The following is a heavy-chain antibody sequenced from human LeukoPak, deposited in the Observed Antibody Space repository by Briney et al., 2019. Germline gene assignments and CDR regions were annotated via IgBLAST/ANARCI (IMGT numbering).Heavy chain of an antibody. CDR2: INHSGST. CDR3: ARMALATVVIYYFDY. J-gene: IGHJ4*02. V-gene: IGHV4-34*01. CDR1: GGSISGYY. Sequence: SETLSLTCAVYGGSISGYYWSWIRHPPAQGLEWIGEINHSGSTNYNPSLKSRVTISVAVSKSQFYLTLSSVTAADTDVYYCARMALATVVIYYFDYWGQGTLVTVSS. D-gene: IGHD4-23*01.